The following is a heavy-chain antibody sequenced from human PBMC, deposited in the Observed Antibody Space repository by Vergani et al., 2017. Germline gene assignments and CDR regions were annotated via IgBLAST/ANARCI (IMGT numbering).Heavy chain of an antibody. J-gene: IGHJ3*01. CDR3: AKVCGSTSCPYGGGAFDV. V-gene: IGHV3-23*01. CDR2: INNNGGST. Sequence: QLLESGGGLIQPGGSLRLSCAASGFTFNSYAMTWVRQAPGKGVELVSGINNNGGSTYYADSVKGRFTISGENYKNTLYLQMTDLRAEDTATYYCAKVCGSTSCPYGGGAFDVWGHGTMVTVSS. D-gene: IGHD2-2*01. CDR1: GFTFNSYA.